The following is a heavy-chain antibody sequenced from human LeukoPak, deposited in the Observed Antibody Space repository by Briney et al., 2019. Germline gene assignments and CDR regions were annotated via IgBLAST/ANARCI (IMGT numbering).Heavy chain of an antibody. CDR1: GFTLCSYA. CDR3: AKGHSSSWSSWFDP. V-gene: IGHV3-23*01. J-gene: IGHJ5*02. CDR2: ISGSGGST. D-gene: IGHD6-13*01. Sequence: GSLRLSCSASGFTLCSYAMSWGRQAPGEGLESVSTISGSGGSTYYADSVKGRFTISRDNSKNTLYLQMNSLRAEDTAVYYCAKGHSSSWSSWFDPWGQGTLVTVSS.